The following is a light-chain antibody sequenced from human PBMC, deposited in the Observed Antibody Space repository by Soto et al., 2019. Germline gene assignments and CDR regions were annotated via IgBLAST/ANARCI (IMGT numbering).Light chain of an antibody. Sequence: EIVLTQSPGTLSLSPGERATLSCRASQSVSSSYLAWYQQKPGQAPRLLIYGASTRATGIPARFSGSGSGTEFTLSISKVEPEDFAVYYCQQYGRPPRATFGQGTRLEIK. CDR3: QQYGRPPRAT. V-gene: IGKV3-20*01. J-gene: IGKJ5*01. CDR2: GAS. CDR1: QSVSSSY.